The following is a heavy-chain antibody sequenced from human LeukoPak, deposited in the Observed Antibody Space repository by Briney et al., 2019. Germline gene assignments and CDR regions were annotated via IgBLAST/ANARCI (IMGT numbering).Heavy chain of an antibody. CDR1: GFTFSSYA. CDR3: ARGTTVHHYYDSSGYSFFDY. J-gene: IGHJ4*02. CDR2: ISYDGSNK. Sequence: PGGSLRLSCAASGFTFSSYAMHWVRQAPGKWLEWVAVISYDGSNKYYADSVKGRFTISRDNSNNTLYLQMNSLRAEDTAVYYCARGTTVHHYYDSSGYSFFDYWGQGTLVTVSS. V-gene: IGHV3-30*04. D-gene: IGHD3-22*01.